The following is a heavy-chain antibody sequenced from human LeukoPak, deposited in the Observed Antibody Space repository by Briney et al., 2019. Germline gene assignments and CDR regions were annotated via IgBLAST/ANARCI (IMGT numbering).Heavy chain of an antibody. V-gene: IGHV3-53*01. J-gene: IGHJ5*02. Sequence: GGSLSLSCAASGFSVSNNYMSWVRQAPGKWLDWVSVIHSGGETYYTDSVKGRFTISRDNSKNTLYLQMNSLRAEDTAVYYCGRAGVYSASSGYGPDRWGQGTLVTVSS. CDR3: GRAGVYSASSGYGPDR. CDR1: GFSVSNNY. D-gene: IGHD3-22*01. CDR2: IHSGGET.